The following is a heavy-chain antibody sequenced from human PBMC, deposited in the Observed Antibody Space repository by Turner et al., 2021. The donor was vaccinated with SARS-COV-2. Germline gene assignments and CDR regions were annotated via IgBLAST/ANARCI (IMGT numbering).Heavy chain of an antibody. CDR1: GVTVSSNY. CDR3: ARDRVDYGMDV. V-gene: IGHV3-53*02. CDR2: IYSGGST. J-gene: IGHJ6*02. D-gene: IGHD3-3*01. Sequence: EVQLVETGGGLIQPGGSLRLSCAASGVTVSSNYMSWVRQAPGKGLEWDSVIYSGGSTFYSDSVKGRFTISRDNSKNTLYLQMNSLRAEDTAVYYCARDRVDYGMDVWGQGTTVTVSS.